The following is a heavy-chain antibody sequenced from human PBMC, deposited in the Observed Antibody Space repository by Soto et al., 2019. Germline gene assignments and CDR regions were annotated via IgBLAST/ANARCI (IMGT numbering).Heavy chain of an antibody. CDR2: IWYDGSNK. Sequence: GGSLRLSCAASGFTFSSYGMHWVRQAPGKGLEWVAVIWYDGSNKYYADSVKGRFTISRDNSKNTLYLQMNSLRAEDTAVYYCARDRNVVTIFGVVDAFDIWGQGTMVTVSS. J-gene: IGHJ3*02. V-gene: IGHV3-33*01. D-gene: IGHD3-3*01. CDR1: GFTFSSYG. CDR3: ARDRNVVTIFGVVDAFDI.